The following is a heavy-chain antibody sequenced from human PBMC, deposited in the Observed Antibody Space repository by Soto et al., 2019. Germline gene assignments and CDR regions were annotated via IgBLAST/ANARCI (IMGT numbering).Heavy chain of an antibody. CDR2: IYSGGST. CDR3: AREGAGSYTRGYFDY. Sequence: EVQLVESGGGLIQPGGSLRRSCAASGFTVSSNYMSWVRQAPGKGLEWVSVIYSGGSTYYADTVKGRFTISRDNSKNTLYLHMNSLRAEDTAVYYCAREGAGSYTRGYFDYWGQGTLVTVSS. D-gene: IGHD2-15*01. J-gene: IGHJ4*02. CDR1: GFTVSSNY. V-gene: IGHV3-53*01.